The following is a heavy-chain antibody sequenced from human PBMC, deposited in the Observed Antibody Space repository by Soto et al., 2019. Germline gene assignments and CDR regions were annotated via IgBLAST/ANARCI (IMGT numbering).Heavy chain of an antibody. J-gene: IGHJ4*02. Sequence: EAQLVESWGGLVQPGGSLRLSRAASGFAFGSYAMNWVRQAPGKGLEWVSAVTSGGTTYYADSMGGRFTISRDNSNNALYLQMNSLRAEDTAVYYCATKLRYLEWFTRPDYWGQGTLVTVSS. V-gene: IGHV3-23*04. D-gene: IGHD3-3*01. CDR2: VTSGGTT. CDR3: ATKLRYLEWFTRPDY. CDR1: GFAFGSYA.